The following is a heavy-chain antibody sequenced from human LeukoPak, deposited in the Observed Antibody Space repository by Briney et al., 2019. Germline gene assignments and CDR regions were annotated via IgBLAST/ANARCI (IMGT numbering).Heavy chain of an antibody. D-gene: IGHD3-22*01. CDR1: GGTFSSYA. CDR3: AREIDSSGYYNTYYFDY. Sequence: SVKVSCKASGGTFSSYAIGWVRQAPGRGLEWMGGIIPIFGTANYAQKFQGRVTITTDESTSTAYMELSSLRSEDTAVYYCAREIDSSGYYNTYYFDYWGQGTLVTVSS. V-gene: IGHV1-69*05. J-gene: IGHJ4*02. CDR2: IIPIFGTA.